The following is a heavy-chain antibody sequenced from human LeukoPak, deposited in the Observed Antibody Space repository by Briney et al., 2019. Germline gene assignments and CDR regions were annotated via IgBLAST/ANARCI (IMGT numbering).Heavy chain of an antibody. J-gene: IGHJ3*02. CDR1: GGSISSSSYY. CDR3: ARYYDGSYAFDI. CDR2: IYYSGST. D-gene: IGHD3-22*01. V-gene: IGHV4-39*01. Sequence: PSETLSLTCTVSGGSISSSSYYWGWIRQPPGKGLEWIGSIYYSGSTYYNPSLKSRVTISVDTSKNQFSLKLSSVTAADTAVYYCARYYDGSYAFDIWGQGTMVTVSS.